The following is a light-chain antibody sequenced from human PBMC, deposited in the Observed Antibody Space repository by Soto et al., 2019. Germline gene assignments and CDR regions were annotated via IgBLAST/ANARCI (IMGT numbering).Light chain of an antibody. CDR2: LGS. J-gene: IGKJ4*01. V-gene: IGKV2-28*01. Sequence: DIVMSQSPLSLPVTPGEPASISCRSSQSLLHSNGYNYLDWYLQKPGQSPQLLIYLGSNRASGVPDRFSGSGSGTDFTLEISRVEAEDVGIYYCVQGLQTPPTFGGGTKVDIK. CDR3: VQGLQTPPT. CDR1: QSLLHSNGYNY.